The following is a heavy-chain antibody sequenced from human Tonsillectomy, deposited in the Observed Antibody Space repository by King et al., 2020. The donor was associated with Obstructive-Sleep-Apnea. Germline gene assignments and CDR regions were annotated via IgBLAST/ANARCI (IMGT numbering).Heavy chain of an antibody. Sequence: VQLQESGPGLVKPSQTLSLTCTVSGVSISSGGYYWSWIRQHPGKGLEWIGYIYYSGSTYYNPSLKSRVTISVDTSKNKFSLKLSSVTAADTAVYYCARDRDSGEFDYWRQGTLVTVSS. CDR1: GVSISSGGYY. D-gene: IGHD5-12*01. J-gene: IGHJ4*02. CDR3: ARDRDSGEFDY. V-gene: IGHV4-31*03. CDR2: IYYSGST.